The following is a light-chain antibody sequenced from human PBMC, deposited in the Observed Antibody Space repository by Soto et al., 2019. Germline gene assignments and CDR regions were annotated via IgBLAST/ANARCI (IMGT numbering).Light chain of an antibody. J-gene: IGKJ1*01. V-gene: IGKV1-39*01. CDR2: AAS. CDR3: QQSYSTPQT. CDR1: QSISSY. Sequence: DIQLTQAASSLSASVGYRLTVTCRASQSISSYLNWYQQKPGKAPKLLMYAASSLQSGVPSRFSGSGSGTDFTLTISSLQPEDVAPYYCQQSYSTPQTFGQGTKVDIK.